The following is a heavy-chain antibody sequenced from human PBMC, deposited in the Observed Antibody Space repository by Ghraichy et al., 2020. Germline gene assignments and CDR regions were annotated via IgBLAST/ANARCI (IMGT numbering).Heavy chain of an antibody. Sequence: GGSLRLSCAASGFTFSNAWMSWVRQAPGKGLEWVGRIKSKTDGGTTDYAAPVKGRFTISRDDSKNTLYLQMNSLKTEDTAVYYCTTDRYSSGYYYLGVLSWGQGTLVTVSS. CDR1: GFTFSNAW. CDR2: IKSKTDGGTT. CDR3: TTDRYSSGYYYLGVLS. J-gene: IGHJ4*02. V-gene: IGHV3-15*01. D-gene: IGHD3-22*01.